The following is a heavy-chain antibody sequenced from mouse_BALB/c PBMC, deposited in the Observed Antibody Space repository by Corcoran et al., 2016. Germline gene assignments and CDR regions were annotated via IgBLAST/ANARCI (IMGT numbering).Heavy chain of an antibody. CDR2: INTYTGEP. CDR1: GYTFTNYG. J-gene: IGHJ2*01. CDR3: ARDDRSFFDD. D-gene: IGHD2-14*01. V-gene: IGHV9-3-1*01. Sequence: QIQLVQSGPELKKPGETVKISCKASGYTFTNYGMNWVKQAPGKGLKWMGWINTYTGEPTYADDFKGRFAFSLETSASTAYLQINNLKNEDTATYFWARDDRSFFDDWGQGTTLTVSS.